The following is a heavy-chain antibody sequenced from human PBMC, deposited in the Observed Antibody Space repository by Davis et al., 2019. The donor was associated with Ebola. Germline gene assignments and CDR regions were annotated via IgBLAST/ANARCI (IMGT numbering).Heavy chain of an antibody. D-gene: IGHD3-3*01. CDR3: ARLDYDFWSGYSNWFDP. J-gene: IGHJ5*02. CDR2: IYYSGST. V-gene: IGHV4-59*05. Sequence: SETLSLTCTVSGVSISSYYWSWIRQPPGKGLEWIGSIYYSGSTYYNPSLKSRVTISVDTSKNQFSLKLSSVTAADTAVYYCARLDYDFWSGYSNWFDPWGQGTLVTVSS. CDR1: GVSISSYY.